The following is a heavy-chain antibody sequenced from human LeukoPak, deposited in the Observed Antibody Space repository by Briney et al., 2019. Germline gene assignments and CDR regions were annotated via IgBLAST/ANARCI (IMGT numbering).Heavy chain of an antibody. CDR3: ARGLRRIAGHHDAFDI. CDR2: ISSSSSYI. D-gene: IGHD6-13*01. J-gene: IGHJ3*02. CDR1: GFTFSSYS. V-gene: IGHV3-21*01. Sequence: GGSLRLSCAASGFTFSSYSMNWVRQAPGKWREWVSSISSSSSYIYYADSVKGRCTISRDNAKNSLYLQMNSLRAESTAVYYCARGLRRIAGHHDAFDIAGQGTMVTVSS.